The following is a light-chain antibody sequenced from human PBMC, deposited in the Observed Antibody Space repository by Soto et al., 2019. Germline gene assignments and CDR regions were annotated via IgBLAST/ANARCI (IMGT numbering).Light chain of an antibody. CDR2: AAS. Sequence: IPIDPYTSPLSSSVRDRVTITCRASQSISGYLNWYQQKPGKAPNLLIYAASSLQSGVPSRFSGSGSGTDFTLTINSLHPEDFATYYCQQSYSTPITFGQGTRLEIK. CDR1: QSISGY. V-gene: IGKV1-39*01. J-gene: IGKJ5*01. CDR3: QQSYSTPIT.